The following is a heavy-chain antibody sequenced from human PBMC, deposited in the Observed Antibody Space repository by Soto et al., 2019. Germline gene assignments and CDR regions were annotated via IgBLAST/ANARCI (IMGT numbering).Heavy chain of an antibody. CDR3: ARGIAAASLNFGVKKNWFDP. J-gene: IGHJ5*02. Sequence: PSETLSLTCTVSGGSISSYYWSWIRQPPGKGLEWIGYIYYSGSTNYNPSLKSRVTISVDTSKNQFSLKLSSVTAADTAVYYCARGIAAASLNFGVKKNWFDPWGQGTLVTVSS. CDR1: GGSISSYY. D-gene: IGHD6-13*01. CDR2: IYYSGST. V-gene: IGHV4-59*01.